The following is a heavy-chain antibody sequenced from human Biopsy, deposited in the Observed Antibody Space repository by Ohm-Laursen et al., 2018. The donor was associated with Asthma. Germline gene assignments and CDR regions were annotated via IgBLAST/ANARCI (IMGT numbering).Heavy chain of an antibody. Sequence: SDTLSLTCGLSSGSGGYMRSGNYYWGWIRQPPGKGLEWIGSIYYSGTTYYNPSLESRVTVSADTTKNHFSLKLTSVTAADTAVYYCVRGSSSWHHGPFHYYYGLDVWGQGTTATVSS. D-gene: IGHD6-13*01. CDR3: VRGSSSWHHGPFHYYYGLDV. CDR2: IYYSGTT. CDR1: GGYMRSGNYY. J-gene: IGHJ6*02. V-gene: IGHV4-39*01.